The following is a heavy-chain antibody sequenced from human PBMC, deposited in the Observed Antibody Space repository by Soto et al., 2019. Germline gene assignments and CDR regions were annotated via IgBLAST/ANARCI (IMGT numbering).Heavy chain of an antibody. Sequence: LRLSCAASGFTFSGFGMSWVRQAPGKGLECVSTTSGSGVTAHYGDSVKGRFTISRDNSKNTLYLQMNSLRAEDTAVYFCAKRVGNWNTAPFDLWGQGTLVTVSS. D-gene: IGHD1-20*01. V-gene: IGHV3-23*01. J-gene: IGHJ4*02. CDR1: GFTFSGFG. CDR3: AKRVGNWNTAPFDL. CDR2: TSGSGVTA.